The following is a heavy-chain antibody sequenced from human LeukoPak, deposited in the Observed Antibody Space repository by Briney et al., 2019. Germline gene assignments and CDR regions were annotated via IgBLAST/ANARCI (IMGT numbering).Heavy chain of an antibody. CDR2: ISYDGSNK. V-gene: IGHV3-30*04. J-gene: IGHJ4*02. CDR1: GFTFSRYA. Sequence: PGGSLRLSCAASGFTFSRYAMHWVRQAPGKGLEWVAVISYDGSNKYYADSVKGRFTISRDNAKNSLYLQMNSLRAEDTAVYYCASLFYGDYGSFGYWGQGTLVTVSS. D-gene: IGHD4-17*01. CDR3: ASLFYGDYGSFGY.